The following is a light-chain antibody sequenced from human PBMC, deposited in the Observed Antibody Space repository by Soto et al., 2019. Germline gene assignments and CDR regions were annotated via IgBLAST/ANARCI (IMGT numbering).Light chain of an antibody. V-gene: IGKV3-20*01. Sequence: IASTQAPGTRAWSPGEEATLSSRASQSVTNNQFAWFRQKPGQAPRLLIWGVSNRATGIPDRFSGSGSGTDFTLTISRREPAEFVVLYCYQYGSTPPTFGQGTKVDI. CDR1: QSVTNNQ. J-gene: IGKJ1*01. CDR3: YQYGSTPPT. CDR2: GVS.